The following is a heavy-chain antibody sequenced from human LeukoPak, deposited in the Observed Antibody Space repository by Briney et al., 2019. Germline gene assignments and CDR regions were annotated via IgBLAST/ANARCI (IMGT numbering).Heavy chain of an antibody. D-gene: IGHD2-2*01. V-gene: IGHV3-30*02. CDR2: MLYDGNNK. Sequence: GGSLRLSCAASGFTFSSYAMHWVRQAPGKGLEWVAFMLYDGNNKYYADSVKGRFTISRDNSKNTLYLQMNSLKPEDTAVYYCAKQAGTCSSTGCYTDIDYWGQGTLVTVSS. CDR1: GFTFSSYA. J-gene: IGHJ4*02. CDR3: AKQAGTCSSTGCYTDIDY.